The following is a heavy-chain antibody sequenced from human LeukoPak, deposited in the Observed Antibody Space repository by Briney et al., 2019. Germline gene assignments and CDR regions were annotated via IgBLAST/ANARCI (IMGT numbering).Heavy chain of an antibody. J-gene: IGHJ3*01. CDR1: GVSISSYY. Sequence: SETLSLTCTVSGVSISSYYWSWIRQPPGKGLEWIGYIYYSGSTNYNPSLKSRVHISVDTSKNQFPLTLSSVTAADTAVYYCARHLTHAFDLWGQGTMVTVSS. V-gene: IGHV4-59*08. CDR2: IYYSGST. CDR3: ARHLTHAFDL.